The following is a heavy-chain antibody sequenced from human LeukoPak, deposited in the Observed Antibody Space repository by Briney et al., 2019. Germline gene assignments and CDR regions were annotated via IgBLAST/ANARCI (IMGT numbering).Heavy chain of an antibody. D-gene: IGHD6-13*01. CDR2: VNHSGSV. CDR1: GGSFSAYY. CDR3: ARQSGSSTWSFDY. Sequence: SETLSLTCAVYGGSFSAYYWSWIRQPPGKGLEWIGEVNHSGSVHYNPSLKRRVTISLDTSKDQLSLKLSSVTAADTAVYYCARQSGSSTWSFDYWGQGTLVTVSS. J-gene: IGHJ4*02. V-gene: IGHV4-34*01.